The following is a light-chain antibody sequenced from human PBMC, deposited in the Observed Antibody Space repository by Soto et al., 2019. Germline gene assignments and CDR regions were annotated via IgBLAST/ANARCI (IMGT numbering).Light chain of an antibody. J-gene: IGLJ3*02. V-gene: IGLV1-44*01. CDR1: SSNIGSNT. CDR2: SNN. CDR3: AAWDDSLKGWV. Sequence: QSVLTQPPSASGTPGQRVAISCSGNSSNIGSNTVNWHQQLPGTAPKLLIYSNNERPSGVPDRFSGSKSGTSASLGISGLKFEDGANYYCAAWDDSLKGWVFGGGTKLPVL.